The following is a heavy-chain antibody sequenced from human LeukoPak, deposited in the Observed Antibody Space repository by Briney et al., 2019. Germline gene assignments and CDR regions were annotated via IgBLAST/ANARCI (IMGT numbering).Heavy chain of an antibody. J-gene: IGHJ6*02. CDR1: GGSFSDYY. CDR3: ASRMYYYYGMDV. V-gene: IGHV4-34*01. CDR2: IDHREST. Sequence: SETLSLTCAVYGGSFSDYYWSWIRQPPGKGLEWIGEIDHRESTTYNPSLKSRVTISVDTSKNQYSLKLNSVTAADTAVYYCASRMYYYYGMDVWGQGTTVIVSS.